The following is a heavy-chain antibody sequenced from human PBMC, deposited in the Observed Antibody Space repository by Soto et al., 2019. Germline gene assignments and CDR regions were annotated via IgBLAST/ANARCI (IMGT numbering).Heavy chain of an antibody. J-gene: IGHJ6*02. V-gene: IGHV3-53*01. CDR2: IYSGGST. CDR3: ARIYGGNLGYYYYGMDV. D-gene: IGHD2-21*02. CDR1: GSTVSSNY. Sequence: GGSLRLSCAAPGSTVSSNYMSWVRQAPGKGLEWVSVIYSGGSTYYADSVKGRFTISRDNSKNTLYLQMNSLRAEDTAVYYCARIYGGNLGYYYYGMDVWGQGTTVTVSS.